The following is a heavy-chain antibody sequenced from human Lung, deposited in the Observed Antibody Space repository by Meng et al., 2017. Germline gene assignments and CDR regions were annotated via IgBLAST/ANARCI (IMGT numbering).Heavy chain of an antibody. CDR3: ARGPTTMAHDFDY. CDR1: GGYFQDYY. CDR2: FNHSGST. D-gene: IGHD4-11*01. Sequence: LELGGAGLFKPSEPLALTCVVPGGYFQDYYWRWIRQPPGKGLEWIGEFNHSGSTNYNPSLESRATISVDTSQNNLSLKLSSVTAADSAVYYCARGPTTMAHDFDYWGQGTLVTVSS. V-gene: IGHV4-34*01. J-gene: IGHJ4*02.